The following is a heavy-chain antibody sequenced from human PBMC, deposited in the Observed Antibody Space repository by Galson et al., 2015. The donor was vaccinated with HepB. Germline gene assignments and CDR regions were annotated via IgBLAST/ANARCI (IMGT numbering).Heavy chain of an antibody. CDR2: ISSNGYMI. V-gene: IGHV3-48*03. D-gene: IGHD3-10*01. J-gene: IGHJ4*02. CDR3: VRDDALWPWYFDS. CDR1: GFTFGAYE. Sequence: SLRLSCAASGFTFGAYEMNWVRQAPGKELEWISYISSNGYMIYYAESVKGRFTVSRDNARDSLYLQMNSLRVEDTAVYYCVRDDALWPWYFDSWGQGILVTVSS.